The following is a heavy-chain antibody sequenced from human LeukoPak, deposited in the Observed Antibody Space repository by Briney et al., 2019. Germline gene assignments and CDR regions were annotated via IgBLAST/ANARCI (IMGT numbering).Heavy chain of an antibody. CDR2: INPNSGGT. Sequence: ASVKVSCKASGYTFTDYYMHWVRQAPGQGLEWMGWINPNSGGTNYAQKFQGRVTMTRDTSISTAYMELSRLRSDDTAVYYCARTFYDFWSGFSNYDSFHIWGQGTLVTVSS. V-gene: IGHV1-2*02. D-gene: IGHD3-3*01. J-gene: IGHJ3*02. CDR3: ARTFYDFWSGFSNYDSFHI. CDR1: GYTFTDYY.